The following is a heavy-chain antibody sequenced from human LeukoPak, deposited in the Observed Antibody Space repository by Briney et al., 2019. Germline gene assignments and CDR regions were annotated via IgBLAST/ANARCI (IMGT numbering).Heavy chain of an antibody. J-gene: IGHJ4*02. V-gene: IGHV3-53*01. D-gene: IGHD2-2*01. Sequence: TGGSLRLSCAASGFTFSSYWMSWVRQAPGKGLEWVSVIYSGGSTYYADSVKGRSTISRDNSKNTLYLQMNSLRAEDTAVYYCARTQLAPAAFDYWGQGTLVTVSS. CDR2: IYSGGST. CDR1: GFTFSSYW. CDR3: ARTQLAPAAFDY.